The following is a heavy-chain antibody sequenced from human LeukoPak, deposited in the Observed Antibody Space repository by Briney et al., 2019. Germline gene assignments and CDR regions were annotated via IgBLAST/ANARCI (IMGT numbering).Heavy chain of an antibody. D-gene: IGHD3-22*01. CDR2: IYAGDSDT. CDR1: GYTFTNYW. CDR3: ARRVDSGFSFDF. V-gene: IGHV5-51*01. Sequence: GESLKISCKGSGYTFTNYWIAWVRQMAGKGLEWMGIIYAGDSDTRYSPSFQGQVTISADRSISTAYLQWSSLKASDTAMYYCARRVDSGFSFDFWGQGTLVTVSS. J-gene: IGHJ4*02.